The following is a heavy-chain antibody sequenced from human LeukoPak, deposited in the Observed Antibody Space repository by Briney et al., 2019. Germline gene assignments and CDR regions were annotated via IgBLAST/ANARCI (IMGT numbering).Heavy chain of an antibody. CDR2: IYYSGST. V-gene: IGHV4-59*01. D-gene: IGHD3-22*01. CDR3: ARTSYYYDSSGYYYTPYYFDY. J-gene: IGHJ4*02. Sequence: PSETLSLTCTVSGGSISSYYWSWIRQPPGKGLEWIGYIYYSGSTNHNPSLKSRVTISVDTSKNQFSLKLSSVTAADTAVYYCARTSYYYDSSGYYYTPYYFDYWGQGTLVTVSS. CDR1: GGSISSYY.